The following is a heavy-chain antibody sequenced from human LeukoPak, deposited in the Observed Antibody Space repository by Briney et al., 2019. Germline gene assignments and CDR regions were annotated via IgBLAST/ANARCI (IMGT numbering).Heavy chain of an antibody. D-gene: IGHD6-13*01. CDR2: IYPGDSDT. V-gene: IGHV5-51*01. CDR1: GYSFTSYW. CDR3: AGPHSISCYFFDT. J-gene: IGHJ4*02. Sequence: GESLKISCKGSGYSFTSYWIGWVRQMPGKGLEWMGIIYPGDSDTRYSPSFQGQVTISADKSISTAYLQWSSLKASDTAMYYCAGPHSISCYFFDTGAREPWSPSPQ.